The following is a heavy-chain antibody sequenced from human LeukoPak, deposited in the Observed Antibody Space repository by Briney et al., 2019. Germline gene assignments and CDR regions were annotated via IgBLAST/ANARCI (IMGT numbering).Heavy chain of an antibody. D-gene: IGHD2-2*01. J-gene: IGHJ5*02. Sequence: GGSLRLSCAASGFTFDDYAMHWVRQAPGKGLEWVAVISYDGSNKYYADSVKGRFTISRDNSKNTLYLQMNSLRAEDTAVYYCARNGIYQLHWVWFDPWGQGTLVTVSS. V-gene: IGHV3-30-3*01. CDR3: ARNGIYQLHWVWFDP. CDR2: ISYDGSNK. CDR1: GFTFDDYA.